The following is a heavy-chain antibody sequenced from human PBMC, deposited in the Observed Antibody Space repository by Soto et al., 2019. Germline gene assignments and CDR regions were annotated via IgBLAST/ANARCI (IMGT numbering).Heavy chain of an antibody. D-gene: IGHD2-2*01. Sequence: EVQLLESGGALVQPGGSLRLSCAASGFTFSNHAMNWVRQAPGKGLEWVSTISDSGSTYYADSVKGRFTISRDNSKNTLYLQMNSLIAADTAVYYCARDPGGHYCTSTSCLYFFDHWGQGTLVIVSS. CDR3: ARDPGGHYCTSTSCLYFFDH. CDR2: ISDSGST. J-gene: IGHJ4*02. CDR1: GFTFSNHA. V-gene: IGHV3-23*01.